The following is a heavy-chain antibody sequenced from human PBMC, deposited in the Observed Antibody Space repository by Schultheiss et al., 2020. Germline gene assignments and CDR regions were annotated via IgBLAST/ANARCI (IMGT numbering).Heavy chain of an antibody. CDR1: GGSISSSSYY. D-gene: IGHD5-24*01. J-gene: IGHJ3*02. Sequence: SETLSLTCTVSGGSISSSSYYWGWIRQPPGKGLEWIGSIYYSGSTYYNPSLKSRVTISVDTSKNQFSLKLSSVTAADTAVYYCARLERDGYGPRSAFDIWGQGTTVTVSS. CDR2: IYYSGST. V-gene: IGHV4-39*01. CDR3: ARLERDGYGPRSAFDI.